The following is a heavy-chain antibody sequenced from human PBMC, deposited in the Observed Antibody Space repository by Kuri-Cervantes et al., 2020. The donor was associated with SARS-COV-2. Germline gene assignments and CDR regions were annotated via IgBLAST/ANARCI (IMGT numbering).Heavy chain of an antibody. CDR3: ARESSYITIFGVVTRYGMDV. Sequence: SCTVSGGSISSGDYYWSWIRQPPGKGLEWFGYIYYSGSTYYNPSLKSRVTISVDTSKNQFSLKLSSVTAADTAVYYCARESSYITIFGVVTRYGMDVWGQGTTVTVSS. CDR1: GGSISSGDYY. V-gene: IGHV4-30-4*01. J-gene: IGHJ6*02. CDR2: IYYSGST. D-gene: IGHD3-3*01.